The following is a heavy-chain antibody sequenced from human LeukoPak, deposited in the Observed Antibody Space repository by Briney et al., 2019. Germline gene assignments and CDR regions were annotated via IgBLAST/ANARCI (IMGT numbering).Heavy chain of an antibody. CDR3: ARGGEAVAGPFDY. CDR2: INHSGST. CDR1: GGSFSGYY. D-gene: IGHD6-19*01. J-gene: IGHJ4*02. Sequence: PSETLSLTCAVYGGSFSGYYWSWIRQPPGKGLEWIGEINHSGSTNYNPSLKSRVTISVDTSKNQFSLKLSCVTAADTAVYYCARGGEAVAGPFDYWGQGTLVTVSS. V-gene: IGHV4-34*01.